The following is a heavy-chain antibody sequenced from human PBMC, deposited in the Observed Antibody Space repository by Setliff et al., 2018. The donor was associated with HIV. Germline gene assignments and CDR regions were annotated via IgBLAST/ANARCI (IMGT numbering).Heavy chain of an antibody. D-gene: IGHD3-10*01. J-gene: IGHJ3*02. V-gene: IGHV4-39*02. CDR2: FHYSGPT. Sequence: PSETLSLTCNVSVGSFSNTDYYWGWIRQSPGKGLEWIGSFHYSGPTSYNPSLRRRVTISIDTSTNNFSLKLESVTAADTAVYFCARRLWRVGGLDIWGQGTMVTVSS. CDR1: VGSFSNTDYY. CDR3: ARRLWRVGGLDI.